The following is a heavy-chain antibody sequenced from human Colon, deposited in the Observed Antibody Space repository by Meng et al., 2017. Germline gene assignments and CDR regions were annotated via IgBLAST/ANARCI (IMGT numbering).Heavy chain of an antibody. CDR3: GRNGAYSIDP. Sequence: LQASCPVLAPPWGTLSLAGAVYCGSISSNSWWSWVSQPAGKGLGWIGEVHHSGGTNYNPSLKSRVTISVDESNNQYSLSLTSVTAADTAIYYCGRNGAYSIDPWGRGTLVTVSS. V-gene: IGHV4-4*02. D-gene: IGHD2-15*01. CDR2: VHHSGGT. J-gene: IGHJ5*02. CDR1: CGSISSNSW.